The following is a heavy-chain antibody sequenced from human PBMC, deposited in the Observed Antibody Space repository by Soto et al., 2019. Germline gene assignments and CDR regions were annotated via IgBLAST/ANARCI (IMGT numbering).Heavy chain of an antibody. CDR2: TYYRSRWYS. D-gene: IGHD2-15*01. CDR1: GDTVSSNSVA. CDR3: ARSEEDSDYYYYGMDV. Sequence: PSQTLSLTCXGSGDTVSSNSVAWNWVRRSPSRGLEWLGRTYYRSRWYSDYAVSVRSRIDINADTSKNQVSLQLNSVTPEDTAVYYCARSEEDSDYYYYGMDVWGQGTTVTVSS. J-gene: IGHJ6*02. V-gene: IGHV6-1*01.